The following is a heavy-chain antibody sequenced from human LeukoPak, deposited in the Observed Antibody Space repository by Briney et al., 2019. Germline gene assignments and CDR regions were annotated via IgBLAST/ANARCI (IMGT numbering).Heavy chain of an antibody. CDR1: GFTFSSYA. Sequence: GGSLRLSCSASGFTFSSYAMHWVRQAPGKGLEYVSAISSNGGSTYYADSVKGRFTISRDNSKNTLYLQMSSLRAEDTAVYYCVKRSSTSSLDPWGQGTLVTVSS. CDR3: VKRSSTSSLDP. CDR2: ISSNGGST. J-gene: IGHJ5*02. D-gene: IGHD2-2*01. V-gene: IGHV3-64D*06.